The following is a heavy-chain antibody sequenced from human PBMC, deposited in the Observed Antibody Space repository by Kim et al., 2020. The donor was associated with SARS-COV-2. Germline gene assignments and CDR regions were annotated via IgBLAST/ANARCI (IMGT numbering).Heavy chain of an antibody. CDR2: IYYSGST. D-gene: IGHD2-2*01. CDR1: GGSISSYY. CDR3: ARDGWGYCSSTSCSSPDYYYFYGMDV. J-gene: IGHJ6*02. Sequence: SETLSLTCTVSGGSISSYYWSWIRQPPGKGLEWIGYIYYSGSTNYNPSLKSRVTLSVDTSKNQFSLKLSSVTAADTAVYYCARDGWGYCSSTSCSSPDYYYFYGMDVWGQGTTVTVSS. V-gene: IGHV4-59*01.